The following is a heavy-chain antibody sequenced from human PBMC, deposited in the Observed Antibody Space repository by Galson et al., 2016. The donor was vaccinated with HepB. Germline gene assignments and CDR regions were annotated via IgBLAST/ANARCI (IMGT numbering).Heavy chain of an antibody. CDR3: AREVIIETYYFDY. CDR1: GFIFSSYA. V-gene: IGHV3-30*04. CDR2: ISYDGSNK. Sequence: SLRLSCAASGFIFSSYAIHWVRQAPGKGLEWVAVISYDGSNKDYADSVKGRFTISRDNSKNTLYLQMNSLRAEDTAVYYCAREVIIETYYFDYWGQGTLVTVSS. J-gene: IGHJ4*02.